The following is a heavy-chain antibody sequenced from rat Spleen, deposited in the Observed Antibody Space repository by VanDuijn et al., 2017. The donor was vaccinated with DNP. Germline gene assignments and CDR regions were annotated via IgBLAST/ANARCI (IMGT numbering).Heavy chain of an antibody. CDR2: ISYDGRSN. CDR3: TTHRTWYFDF. CDR1: GFTFSDYY. V-gene: IGHV5-20*01. Sequence: EVQLVESGGGVVQPGRSLKLSCAASGFTFSDYYMAWVRQAPTKGLEWVAYISYDGRSNYRGDSVKGRFTISRDNAKSTQYLQMDSLRSEDTATYYCTTHRTWYFDFWGPGTMVTVSS. J-gene: IGHJ1*01.